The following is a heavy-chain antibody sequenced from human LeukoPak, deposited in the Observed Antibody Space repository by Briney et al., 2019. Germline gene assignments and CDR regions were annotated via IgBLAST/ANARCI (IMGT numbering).Heavy chain of an antibody. CDR2: IYYSGST. CDR1: GGSISSYY. J-gene: IGHJ4*02. V-gene: IGHV4-59*12. D-gene: IGHD5-24*01. Sequence: NPSETLSLTCTVSGGSISSYYWSWIRQPPGKGLEWIGYIYYSGSTNYNPSLKSRVTISVDTSKNQFSLQLNSVTPEDTAVYYCTRAGGDGHTWRGNFFDHWGQGTLVTVSS. CDR3: TRAGGDGHTWRGNFFDH.